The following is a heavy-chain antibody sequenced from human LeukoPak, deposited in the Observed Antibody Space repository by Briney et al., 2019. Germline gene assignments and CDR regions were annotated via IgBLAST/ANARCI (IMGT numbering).Heavy chain of an antibody. D-gene: IGHD3-10*01. CDR1: GFTFNRCG. V-gene: IGHV3-30*18. Sequence: PGRSLRLSCAASGFTFNRCGMHWVRQAPGKGLEWVAVIVYDGSHQYYTDSVKGQFTISRDNSKNTVFLQMDSLRAEDTGVYYCVKGSGTNDYGMDTWGQGTTVTVPS. CDR2: IVYDGSHQ. CDR3: VKGSGTNDYGMDT. J-gene: IGHJ6*02.